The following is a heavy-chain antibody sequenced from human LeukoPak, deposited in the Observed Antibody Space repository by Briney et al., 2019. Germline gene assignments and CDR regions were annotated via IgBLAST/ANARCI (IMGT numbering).Heavy chain of an antibody. CDR3: ARDLVTVTKGFDI. CDR2: ISYIGST. CDR1: DDSFSSHY. Sequence: PSETLSLTCAVSDDSFSSHYWTWIRQPPGKGREGIGYISYIGSTNYNTSLKRRVTISIDTSKKEFSLKLTSVTAADTAVYYCARDLVTVTKGFDIWGQGTMVTVSS. D-gene: IGHD4-17*01. J-gene: IGHJ3*02. V-gene: IGHV4-59*11.